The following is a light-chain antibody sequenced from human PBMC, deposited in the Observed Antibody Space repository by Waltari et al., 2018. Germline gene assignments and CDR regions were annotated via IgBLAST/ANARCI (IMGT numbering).Light chain of an antibody. V-gene: IGLV1-47*01. CDR1: SSNIGPNS. CDR2: TNN. J-gene: IGLJ1*01. CDR3: AAWDDTLTGYV. Sequence: QSVLTQPPSASGTPGQRVTISCSGSSSNIGPNSVYWYQQPPGTAPKPLIYTNNKRPSGVPDRFSGSTSVTSCSLAIRGLRSEDESDYFCAAWDDTLTGYVFGPGTKVTVL.